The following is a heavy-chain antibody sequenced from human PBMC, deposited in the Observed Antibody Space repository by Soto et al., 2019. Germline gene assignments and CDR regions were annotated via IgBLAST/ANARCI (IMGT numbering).Heavy chain of an antibody. D-gene: IGHD6-25*01. CDR1: GGSISSGGYY. Sequence: SETLSLTCTVSGGSISSGGYYWSWIRQHPGKGLEWIGYIYYSGSTYYNPSLKSRVTISVDTSKNQFSLKLSSVTAADTAVYYCARDSGIAASWFDPWGQGTLVTVSA. CDR3: ARDSGIAASWFDP. J-gene: IGHJ5*02. V-gene: IGHV4-31*03. CDR2: IYYSGST.